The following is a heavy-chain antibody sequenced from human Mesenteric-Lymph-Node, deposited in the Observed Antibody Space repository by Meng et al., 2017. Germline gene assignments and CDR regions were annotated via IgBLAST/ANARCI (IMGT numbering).Heavy chain of an antibody. CDR2: ISSSSTYI. Sequence: GGSLRLSCAASGFSFSSYSVNWVRQAPGKGLEWVSSISSSSTYIYYADSVKGRFTISRDNAKNSLLLQMNSLRAEDTAMYYCARIKVERATGTAFDIWGQGTMVTVSS. J-gene: IGHJ3*02. CDR3: ARIKVERATGTAFDI. V-gene: IGHV3-21*01. D-gene: IGHD5-24*01. CDR1: GFSFSSYS.